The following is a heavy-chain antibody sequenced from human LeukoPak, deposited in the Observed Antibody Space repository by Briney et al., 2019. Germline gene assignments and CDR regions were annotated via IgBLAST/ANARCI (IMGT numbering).Heavy chain of an antibody. Sequence: PSETLSLTCTVSGGSISSSSYFWGWIRQPPGKGLEWIGSIFYSGSTYYNPSLNSRVTISIDTSKNQFSLRLSSVTAADTAVYYCARDPHLSGWSDYWGQGTLVAVSS. CDR2: IFYSGST. V-gene: IGHV4-39*02. J-gene: IGHJ4*02. CDR1: GGSISSSSYF. D-gene: IGHD6-19*01. CDR3: ARDPHLSGWSDY.